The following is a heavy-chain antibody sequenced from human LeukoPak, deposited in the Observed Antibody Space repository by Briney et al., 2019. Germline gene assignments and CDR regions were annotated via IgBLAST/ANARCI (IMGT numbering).Heavy chain of an antibody. CDR1: GFTFSDYN. CDR2: ISYDGSNK. CDR3: AKAGRGGAITMVRGVKGDYYYMDV. J-gene: IGHJ6*03. Sequence: GGSLRLSCAASGFTFSDYNMHWVRQAPGKGLEWVAVISYDGSNKYYADSVKGRFTISRDNSKNTLYLQMNSLRAEDTAVYYCAKAGRGGAITMVRGVKGDYYYMDVWGKGTTVTISS. D-gene: IGHD3-10*01. V-gene: IGHV3-30*18.